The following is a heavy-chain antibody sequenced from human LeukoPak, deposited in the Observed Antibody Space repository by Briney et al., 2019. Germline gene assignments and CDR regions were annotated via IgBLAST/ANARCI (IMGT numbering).Heavy chain of an antibody. J-gene: IGHJ1*01. CDR1: GYTFTSYY. V-gene: IGHV1-46*01. CDR2: INPSGGST. D-gene: IGHD3-22*01. CDR3: ARGELITMIDEYFQH. Sequence: ASVKVSCKASGYTFTSYYMHWVRQAPGQGLEWMGIINPSGGSTSYAQKFQGRVTMTRDMSTSTVYMELSSLRSEDTAVYYCARGELITMIDEYFQHWGQGTLVTVSS.